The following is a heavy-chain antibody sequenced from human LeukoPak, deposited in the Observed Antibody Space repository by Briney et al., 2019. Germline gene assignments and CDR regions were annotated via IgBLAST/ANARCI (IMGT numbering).Heavy chain of an antibody. V-gene: IGHV4-34*01. CDR3: ATTRGRAVAGFDY. D-gene: IGHD6-19*01. Sequence: SETLSLTCTVSGGSITNYYLSWIRQPPGKGLEWIGEINHSGSTNYNPSLKSRVTISVDTSKNQFSLKLSSVTAADTAVYYCATTRGRAVAGFDYWGQGTLVTVSS. CDR2: INHSGST. CDR1: GGSITNYY. J-gene: IGHJ4*02.